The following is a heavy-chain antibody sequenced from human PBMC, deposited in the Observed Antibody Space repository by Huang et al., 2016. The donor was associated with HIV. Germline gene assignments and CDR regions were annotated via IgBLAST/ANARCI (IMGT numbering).Heavy chain of an antibody. D-gene: IGHD3-9*01. J-gene: IGHJ4*02. CDR1: EYTLTQLS. CDR3: ATGFDVFFDF. CDR2: FDPEIGET. V-gene: IGHV1-24*01. Sequence: QVQLVQSRAEVKKPGASVKVSCKVSEYTLTQLSIHWVRQTPGKGLEWMRGFDPEIGETIYAQKFQGRVTMTEDTSTETAFMELSGLRPEDTAVYYCATGFDVFFDFWGQGTLVTVSS.